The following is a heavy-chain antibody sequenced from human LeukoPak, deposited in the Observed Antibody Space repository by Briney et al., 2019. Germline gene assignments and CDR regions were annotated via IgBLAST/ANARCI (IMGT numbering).Heavy chain of an antibody. CDR2: INHSGST. CDR1: GGSFSGYY. V-gene: IGHV4-34*01. J-gene: IGHJ4*02. Sequence: SETLSLTRAVYGGSFSGYYWSWIRQPPGKGLEWIGEINHSGSTNYNPSLKSRVTISVDTSKNQFSLKLSSVTAADTAVYYCARMPQAPSGYSYGPNAWNPDKNDYWGQGTLVTVSS. CDR3: ARMPQAPSGYSYGPNAWNPDKNDY. D-gene: IGHD5-18*01.